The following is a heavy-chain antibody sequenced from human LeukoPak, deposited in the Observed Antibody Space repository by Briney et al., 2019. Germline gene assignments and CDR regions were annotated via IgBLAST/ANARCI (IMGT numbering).Heavy chain of an antibody. Sequence: ASVTVSCKASGYTFTSYGISWVRQAPGQGLEWMGWISAYNCNTNYAQKLQGRVTMTTDTSTSTAYMELRSLRSDDTAVYYCARGMGVLRYFDWLSENLVFDYWGQGTLVTVSS. CDR3: ARGMGVLRYFDWLSENLVFDY. CDR1: GYTFTSYG. V-gene: IGHV1-18*01. J-gene: IGHJ4*02. CDR2: ISAYNCNT. D-gene: IGHD3-9*01.